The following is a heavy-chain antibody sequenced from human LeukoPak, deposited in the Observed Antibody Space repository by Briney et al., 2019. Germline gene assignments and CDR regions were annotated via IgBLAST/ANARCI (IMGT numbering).Heavy chain of an antibody. J-gene: IGHJ4*02. V-gene: IGHV1-2*02. Sequence: ASVKVFCKASGYTFTGYYMHWVRQAPGQGLEWMGWINPNSGGTNYAQKFQGRVTMTRDTSISTAYTELSRLRSDATAVYYCARVHQDVHSGFDFDYWGQGTLVTVSS. D-gene: IGHD5-12*01. CDR3: ARVHQDVHSGFDFDY. CDR2: INPNSGGT. CDR1: GYTFTGYY.